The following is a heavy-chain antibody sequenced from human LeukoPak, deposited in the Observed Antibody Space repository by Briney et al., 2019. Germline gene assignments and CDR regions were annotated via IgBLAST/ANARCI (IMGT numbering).Heavy chain of an antibody. CDR2: ISSGSRSI. D-gene: IGHD3-10*01. CDR1: GFTVSSNY. J-gene: IGHJ4*02. Sequence: GGSLRLSCAASGFTVSSNYMSWVRQAPGKGLEWVSLISSGSRSIYYADSVKGRFTISRDNAKNSLYLQMNSLRVEDTAIYYCVRVDSGSYYSDDYWGQGTLVTVSS. CDR3: VRVDSGSYYSDDY. V-gene: IGHV3-48*01.